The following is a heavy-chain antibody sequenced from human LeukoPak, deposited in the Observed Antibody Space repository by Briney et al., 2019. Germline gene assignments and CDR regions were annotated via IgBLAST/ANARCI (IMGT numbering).Heavy chain of an antibody. J-gene: IGHJ6*03. CDR3: VSNPTRGGWPKPRYYYYMDV. Sequence: SETLSLTCTVSGGSISSGTYYWSWIRQPAGKGLEWIGRIYTSGSTNYNPSLKSRVTISVDTSKSQFSLKLSSVTAADTAIYYCVSNPTRGGWPKPRYYYYMDVWGKGTTVTVSS. CDR1: GGSISSGTYY. CDR2: IYTSGST. V-gene: IGHV4-61*02. D-gene: IGHD6-19*01.